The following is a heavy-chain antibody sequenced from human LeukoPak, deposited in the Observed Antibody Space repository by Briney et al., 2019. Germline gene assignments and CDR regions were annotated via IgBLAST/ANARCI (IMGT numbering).Heavy chain of an antibody. Sequence: PSETPSLTCTVSGGSISSYYWSWIRQPPGKGLEWIGYIYYSGSTNYNPSLKSRVTISVDTSKNQFSLKLSSVTAADTAVYYCARENYYDSSGSFDYWGQGTLVTVSS. CDR2: IYYSGST. D-gene: IGHD3-22*01. CDR1: GGSISSYY. J-gene: IGHJ4*02. CDR3: ARENYYDSSGSFDY. V-gene: IGHV4-59*01.